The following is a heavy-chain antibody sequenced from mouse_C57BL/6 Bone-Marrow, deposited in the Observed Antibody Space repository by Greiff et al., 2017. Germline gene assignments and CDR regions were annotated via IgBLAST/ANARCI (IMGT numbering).Heavy chain of an antibody. CDR2: IYPGSGNT. J-gene: IGHJ2*01. Sequence: QVQLKESGAELVRPGASVKLSCKASGYTFTDYYINWVKQRPGQGLEWIARIYPGSGNTYYNEKFKGKATLTAEKSSSTSYMQLSSLTSADSAVYFCAVITTHWGQGPTLTVSS. D-gene: IGHD1-1*01. V-gene: IGHV1-76*01. CDR1: GYTFTDYY. CDR3: AVITTH.